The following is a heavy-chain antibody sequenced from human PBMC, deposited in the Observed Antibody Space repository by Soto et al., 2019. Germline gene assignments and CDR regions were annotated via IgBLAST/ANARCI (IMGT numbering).Heavy chain of an antibody. J-gene: IGHJ4*02. V-gene: IGHV3-48*01. Sequence: PGGSLRLSCTASEFTFSTSGMNWVRQAPGKGLEWVSYTSSSGTTIYYADSVKGRFTISRDNAKNSLYLQMNSLRVEDTAVYFFAVDKVDCSGGACRFYSFDFCSQGTLVSVSS. CDR2: TSSSGTTI. CDR3: AVDKVDCSGGACRFYSFDF. D-gene: IGHD2-15*01. CDR1: EFTFSTSG.